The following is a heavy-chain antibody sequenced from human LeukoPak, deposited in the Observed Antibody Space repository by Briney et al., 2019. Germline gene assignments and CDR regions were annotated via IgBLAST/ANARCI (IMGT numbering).Heavy chain of an antibody. Sequence: PSQTLSLTCTVSGDSISSGSYYWSWIRQPAGKGLEWIGRIYTSGSTNYNPSLKSRVTISVDTSKNQFSLKLSSVTAADTAVYYCARTPGYSSSWPDYWGQGTLVTVSS. V-gene: IGHV4-61*02. CDR2: IYTSGST. D-gene: IGHD6-13*01. CDR1: GDSISSGSYY. J-gene: IGHJ4*02. CDR3: ARTPGYSSSWPDY.